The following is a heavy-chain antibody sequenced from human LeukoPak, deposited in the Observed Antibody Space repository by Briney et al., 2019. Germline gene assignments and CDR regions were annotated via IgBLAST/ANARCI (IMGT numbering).Heavy chain of an antibody. CDR3: ARGVYYYDSSGINFDY. CDR1: GFTFSSYG. J-gene: IGHJ4*02. CDR2: ISYDGSNK. Sequence: GGSLRLSCAASGFTFSSYGMHWVRQAPGKGLEWVAVISYDGSNKYYADSVKGRFTISRDNSKNTLYLQMNSLRAEDTAVYYCARGVYYYDSSGINFDYWGQGTLVTVSS. D-gene: IGHD3-22*01. V-gene: IGHV3-30*03.